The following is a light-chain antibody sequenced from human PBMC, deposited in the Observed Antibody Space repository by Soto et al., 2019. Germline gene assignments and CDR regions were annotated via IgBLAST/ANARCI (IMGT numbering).Light chain of an antibody. J-gene: IGLJ2*01. CDR3: CSYAGSSRV. CDR1: SSDVGSYNL. CDR2: EGS. Sequence: QSVLTQPASVSGSPGQSITISCTGTSSDVGSYNLVSWYQQHPGKAPKLMIYEGSKRPSGVSNRFYGSKSGNPASLTISGLQAEDEADYYCCSYAGSSRVFGGGTKLTVL. V-gene: IGLV2-23*01.